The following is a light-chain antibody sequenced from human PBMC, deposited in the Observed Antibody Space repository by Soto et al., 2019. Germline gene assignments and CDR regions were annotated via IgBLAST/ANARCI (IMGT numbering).Light chain of an antibody. CDR1: QSISSY. CDR3: QQSYSTPA. V-gene: IGKV1-39*01. J-gene: IGKJ1*01. Sequence: DIQMTQSPSSLSASVGDRITITCRASQSISSYFNWYQQKPGKAPKLLIYAASSLQTGVPSRFSRSRSGTDFTLTIRSLHPEVFATYYCQQSYSTPACGQGTKVDIK. CDR2: AAS.